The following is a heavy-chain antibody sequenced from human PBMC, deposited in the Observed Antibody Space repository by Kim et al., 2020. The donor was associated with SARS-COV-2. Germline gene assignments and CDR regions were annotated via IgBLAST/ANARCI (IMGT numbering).Heavy chain of an antibody. V-gene: IGHV3-30*03. D-gene: IGHD5-12*01. J-gene: IGHJ4*02. Sequence: GGSLRLSCAASGFTFRNYGMHWVRQAPGKRLEWVTVISYDGSNEYYADSVKGRFTMSRDTSKNILYLHMNSLRPVDTAVYYCATGGYGGFDSCGQGTLVT. CDR3: ATGGYGGFDS. CDR2: ISYDGSNE. CDR1: GFTFRNYG.